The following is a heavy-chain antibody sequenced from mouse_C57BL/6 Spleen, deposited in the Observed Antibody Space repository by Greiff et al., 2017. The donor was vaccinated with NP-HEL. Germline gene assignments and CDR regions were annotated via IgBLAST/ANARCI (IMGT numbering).Heavy chain of an antibody. Sequence: QVQLKQSGAELVRPGASVKLSCKASGYTFTDYYINWVKQRPGQGLEWIARIYPGSGNTYYNEKFKGKATLTAEKSSSTAYMQLRSLTSDDSAVYFCASYGNSFAYWGQGTLVTVSA. J-gene: IGHJ3*01. D-gene: IGHD2-1*01. V-gene: IGHV1-76*01. CDR1: GYTFTDYY. CDR2: IYPGSGNT. CDR3: ASYGNSFAY.